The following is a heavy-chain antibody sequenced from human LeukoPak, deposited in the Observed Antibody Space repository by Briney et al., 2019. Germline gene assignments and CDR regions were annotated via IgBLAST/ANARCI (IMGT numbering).Heavy chain of an antibody. CDR3: ARVAYCGGDCYWAGDYYYYYYMDV. CDR2: ISGSGSTI. Sequence: GGSLRLSCAASGFTFSDYYMSWIRQAPGKGLEWVSYISGSGSTIYYADSVKGRFTISRDNAKNSLYLQMNSLRAEDTAVYYCARVAYCGGDCYWAGDYYYYYYMDVWGKGTTVTVSS. V-gene: IGHV3-11*04. CDR1: GFTFSDYY. D-gene: IGHD2-21*01. J-gene: IGHJ6*03.